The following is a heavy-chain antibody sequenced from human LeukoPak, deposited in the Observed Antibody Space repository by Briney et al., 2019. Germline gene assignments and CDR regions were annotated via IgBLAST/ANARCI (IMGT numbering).Heavy chain of an antibody. CDR2: FGGGSSST. CDR1: GFTFSSYA. CDR3: AKENPLQNWNYDY. V-gene: IGHV3-23*01. Sequence: GGSLRLSCAASGFTFSSYAVSWVRQAPGRGLEWVSAFGGGSSSTYYADSVRGRFTISRDNSKNTVYLQMDSLRAEDTAVYYCAKENPLQNWNYDYWSQGTLVTVSS. D-gene: IGHD1-1*01. J-gene: IGHJ4*02.